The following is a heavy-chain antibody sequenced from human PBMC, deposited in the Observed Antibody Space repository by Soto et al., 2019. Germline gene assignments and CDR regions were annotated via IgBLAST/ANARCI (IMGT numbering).Heavy chain of an antibody. CDR3: ASTYYYDSSGYYYADAFGI. Sequence: ASVKVSCKASGYTFTSYAMHWVRQAPGQRLEWMGWINAGNGNTKYSQKFQGRVTITRDTSASTAYMELSSLRSEDTAVYYCASTYYYDSSGYYYADAFGIWGQGTMVTVSS. V-gene: IGHV1-3*01. CDR2: INAGNGNT. CDR1: GYTFTSYA. J-gene: IGHJ3*02. D-gene: IGHD3-22*01.